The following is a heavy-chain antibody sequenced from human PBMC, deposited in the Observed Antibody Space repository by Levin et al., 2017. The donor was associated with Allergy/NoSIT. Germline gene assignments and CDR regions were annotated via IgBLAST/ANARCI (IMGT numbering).Heavy chain of an antibody. D-gene: IGHD1-7*01. V-gene: IGHV3-21*01. CDR2: ISTSSNYI. Sequence: GGSLRLSCAASGFTFSSYSMNWVCQAPGQGLEWVSSISTSSNYIYYADSVKGRFTISRDNAKNSLYLQMNSLRAEDTAVYYCARGGRITGTTGAWGQGTLVAVSS. CDR1: GFTFSSYS. CDR3: ARGGRITGTTGA. J-gene: IGHJ5*02.